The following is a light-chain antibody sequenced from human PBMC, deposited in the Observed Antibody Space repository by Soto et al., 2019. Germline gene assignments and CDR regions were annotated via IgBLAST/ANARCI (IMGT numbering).Light chain of an antibody. CDR1: SSDVGGYNY. J-gene: IGLJ2*01. Sequence: QSALTQPASVSGSPGPSITISCTGPSSDVGGYNYVSWYQQHPGKAPKLMIYEVSNRPSGVSNRFSGYKSGNTATLTISGLQAEDEADYYCSSYTSSSRVFGGGTQLTVL. CDR3: SSYTSSSRV. V-gene: IGLV2-14*01. CDR2: EVS.